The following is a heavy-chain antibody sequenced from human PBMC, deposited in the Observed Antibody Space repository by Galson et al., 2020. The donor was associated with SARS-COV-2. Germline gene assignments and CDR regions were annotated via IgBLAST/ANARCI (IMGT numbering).Heavy chain of an antibody. CDR1: GFTFTSYD. J-gene: IGHJ6*02. Sequence: GESLKISCAASGFTFTSYDMHWVRQATGKGLEWVSTIGTAGDTYYPGSVKGRFTTSRENAKSSLYLQMSRLRAGDTAVYYCARDQRTGHSYKYGYQYRGMDVWGQGTTVTVSS. V-gene: IGHV3-13*04. CDR3: ARDQRTGHSYKYGYQYRGMDV. CDR2: IGTAGDT. D-gene: IGHD5-18*01.